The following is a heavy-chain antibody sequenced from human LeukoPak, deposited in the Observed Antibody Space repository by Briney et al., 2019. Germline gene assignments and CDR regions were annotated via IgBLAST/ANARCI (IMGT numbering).Heavy chain of an antibody. V-gene: IGHV4-34*01. D-gene: IGHD2-21*02. CDR1: GGSFSGYY. CDR2: INHSGST. J-gene: IGHJ4*02. Sequence: SETLSLTCAVYGGSFSGYYWSWIRQPPGKGLEWIGEINHSGSTNYNPSLKSRVTISVDTSKNQFSLKLSSVTAADTAVYYCARLGRYWGGDCWGGYYFDYWGQGTLVTVSS. CDR3: ARLGRYWGGDCWGGYYFDY.